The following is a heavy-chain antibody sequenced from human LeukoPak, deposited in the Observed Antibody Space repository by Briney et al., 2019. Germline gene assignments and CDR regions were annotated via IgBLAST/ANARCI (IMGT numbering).Heavy chain of an antibody. V-gene: IGHV3-48*03. CDR1: GFTFSSYE. CDR3: ARQASVVVVVTGMDV. D-gene: IGHD3-22*01. Sequence: QPGGSLRLSCAASGFTFSSYEMNWVRQAPGKGLEWVSYISSSGSTIHYADSVKGRFTISRDNAKNSLYLQMNSLRAEDTAVYYCARQASVVVVVTGMDVWGQGTTVTVSS. J-gene: IGHJ6*02. CDR2: ISSSGSTI.